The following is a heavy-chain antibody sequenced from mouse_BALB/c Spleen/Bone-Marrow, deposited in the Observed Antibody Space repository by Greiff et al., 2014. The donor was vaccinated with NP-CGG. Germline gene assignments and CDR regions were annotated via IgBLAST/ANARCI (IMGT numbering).Heavy chain of an antibody. D-gene: IGHD2-3*01. CDR3: ARDSNRWLLSYAMDD. V-gene: IGHV5-4*02. CDR1: GFTFSDYY. J-gene: IGHJ4*01. CDR2: ISDGGSYT. Sequence: EVKLVESGGGLVKPGGSLKLSCAASGFTFSDYYMYWVRQTPEKRLEWVATISDGGSYTYYPDSVKGRFTISRDNAKNNLYLQMSSLKSEDTAMYYCARDSNRWLLSYAMDDWGQGTSVTVSS.